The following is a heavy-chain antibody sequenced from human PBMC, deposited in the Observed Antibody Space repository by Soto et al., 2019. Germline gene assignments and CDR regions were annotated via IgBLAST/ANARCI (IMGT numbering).Heavy chain of an antibody. CDR1: GFTFSSYA. J-gene: IGHJ6*02. V-gene: IGHV3-23*01. CDR3: ARYHFYDSSGYYPIYYYYYGMDV. Sequence: GGSLRLSCAASGFTFSSYAMSWVRQAPGKGLEWVSAISGSGGSTYYADSVKGRFTISRDNSKNTLYLQMNSLRAEDTAVYYCARYHFYDSSGYYPIYYYYYGMDVWGQGTTVTVSS. D-gene: IGHD3-22*01. CDR2: ISGSGGST.